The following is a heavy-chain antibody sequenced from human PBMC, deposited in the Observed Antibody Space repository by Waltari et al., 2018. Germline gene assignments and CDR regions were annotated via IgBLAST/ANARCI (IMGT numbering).Heavy chain of an antibody. J-gene: IGHJ5*02. D-gene: IGHD2-2*01. Sequence: EVQLVESGGGLVKPGGSLRLSCAASGFTFSSHSMNWVRQAPGKGREWVSSISRSSTYIYDADAVKGRFTGSRDNAKNSRYLQMNSLRAEDTAVYYCARVLGGYCSTTSCSGFDPWGQGTLVTVSS. V-gene: IGHV3-21*01. CDR2: ISRSSTYI. CDR1: GFTFSSHS. CDR3: ARVLGGYCSTTSCSGFDP.